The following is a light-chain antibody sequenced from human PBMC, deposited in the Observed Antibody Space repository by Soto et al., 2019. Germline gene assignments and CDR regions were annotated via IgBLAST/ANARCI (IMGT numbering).Light chain of an antibody. CDR2: EVT. CDR1: SSDVGGYNY. V-gene: IGLV2-14*01. J-gene: IGLJ3*02. CDR3: STYTRSSTLV. Sequence: QSALTQPASVSGSPGQSITISCTGTSSDVGGYNYVSWYKQYPGKAPKLMIYEVTNRPSGVSNRFSGSKSGNTASLTISGLQADEEADYYCSTYTRSSTLVFGGGTKLTVL.